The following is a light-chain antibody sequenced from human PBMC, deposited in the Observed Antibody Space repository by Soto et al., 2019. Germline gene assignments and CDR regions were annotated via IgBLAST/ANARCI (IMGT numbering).Light chain of an antibody. CDR3: QQYGTSPRT. J-gene: IGKJ1*01. Sequence: EIVLTQSPGTLSLSPGERATLSCRASQSVRSSYLAWYQQKLGQAPRLLIYGVSNRATGIPYRFSGSGSGTDFTLTISRLESEDFAVYYCQQYGTSPRTFGQGTKVEIK. CDR2: GVS. CDR1: QSVRSSY. V-gene: IGKV3-20*01.